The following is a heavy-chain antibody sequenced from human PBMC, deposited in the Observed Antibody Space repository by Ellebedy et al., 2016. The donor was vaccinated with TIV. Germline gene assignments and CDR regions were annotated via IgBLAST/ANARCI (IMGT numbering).Heavy chain of an antibody. Sequence: AASVKVSCKASGDTFTDYYFHWVRQAPGQGLEWMAWINPNTGGTGYAQKSQDRVTVTRDTSINTVYMELSNLRSDDTAVYYCARTRWQLAFDYWGQGTLVTVSS. V-gene: IGHV1-2*02. CDR2: INPNTGGT. CDR1: GDTFTDYY. D-gene: IGHD6-6*01. J-gene: IGHJ4*02. CDR3: ARTRWQLAFDY.